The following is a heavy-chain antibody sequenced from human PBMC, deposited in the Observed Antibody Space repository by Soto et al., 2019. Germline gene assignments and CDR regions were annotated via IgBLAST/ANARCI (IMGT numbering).Heavy chain of an antibody. CDR2: ISGSGGST. Sequence: PGGSLRLSCAASGFTFSSYAMSWVRQAPGKGLEWVSAISGSGGSTYYADSVKGRFTISRDNSKNTLYLQMNSLRAEDTAVYYCAKDQIRLVRRYYFDYWGQGTLVTVSS. CDR1: GFTFSSYA. D-gene: IGHD6-19*01. J-gene: IGHJ4*02. CDR3: AKDQIRLVRRYYFDY. V-gene: IGHV3-23*01.